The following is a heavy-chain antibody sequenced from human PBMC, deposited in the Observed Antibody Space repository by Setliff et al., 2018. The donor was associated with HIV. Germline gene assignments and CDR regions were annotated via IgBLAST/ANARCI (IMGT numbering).Heavy chain of an antibody. Sequence: SSETLSLTCTVSGGSISSYYWSWIRQPAGKGLEWIGRIYTSGSTNYNPSLKSRVTMSVDTSRNQFSLKLSSVTAADTAVYYCAREEGGSSGYSFDSWGQGSLVTVSS. V-gene: IGHV4-4*07. CDR3: AREEGGSSGYSFDS. CDR1: GGSISSYY. D-gene: IGHD3-22*01. J-gene: IGHJ4*02. CDR2: IYTSGST.